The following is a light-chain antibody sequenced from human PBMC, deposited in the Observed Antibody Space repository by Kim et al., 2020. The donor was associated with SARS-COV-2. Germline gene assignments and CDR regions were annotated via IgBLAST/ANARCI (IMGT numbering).Light chain of an antibody. V-gene: IGKV3-15*01. CDR1: QSVSSN. CDR3: QQYNNWPPRT. Sequence: SPVERATLSCRASQSVSSNLPWYQHKPGQAPRLLIYGSSTRATGIPARFSGSGSGTEFTLTISSLQSEDFAVYYCQQYNNWPPRTFGQGTKVDIK. CDR2: GSS. J-gene: IGKJ1*01.